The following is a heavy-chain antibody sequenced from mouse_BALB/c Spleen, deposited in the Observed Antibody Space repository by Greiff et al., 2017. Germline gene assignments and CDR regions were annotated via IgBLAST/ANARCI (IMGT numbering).Heavy chain of an antibody. V-gene: IGHV1S135*01. CDR3: AREGYYGRDYYAMDY. Sequence: EVHLVESGPELMKPGASVKISCKASGYSFTSYYMHWVKQSHGKSLEWIGYIDPFNGGTSYNQKFKGKATLTVDKSSSTAYMHLSSLTSEDSAVYYCAREGYYGRDYYAMDYWGQGTSVTVSS. CDR2: IDPFNGGT. D-gene: IGHD1-1*01. J-gene: IGHJ4*01. CDR1: GYSFTSYY.